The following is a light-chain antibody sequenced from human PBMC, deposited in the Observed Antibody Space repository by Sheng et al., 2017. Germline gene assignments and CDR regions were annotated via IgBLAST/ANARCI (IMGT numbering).Light chain of an antibody. CDR1: QGISSY. V-gene: IGKV1-9*01. Sequence: IQLTQSPSSLSTSVGDRVTITCRASQGISSYLAWYQQKPGKAPKLLIYAASTLQSGVPSRFSGSGSGTEFTLTISSLEPEDFAVYYCQQRYNWPLTFGGGTKVEIK. J-gene: IGKJ4*01. CDR2: AAS. CDR3: QQRYNWPLT.